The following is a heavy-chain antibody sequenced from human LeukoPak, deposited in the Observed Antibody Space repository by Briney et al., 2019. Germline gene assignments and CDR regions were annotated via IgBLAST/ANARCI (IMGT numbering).Heavy chain of an antibody. J-gene: IGHJ4*02. CDR1: GGSISTYY. CDR2: INYSGTT. V-gene: IGHV4-59*08. Sequence: SETLSLTCSVSGGSISTYYWSWIRQPPGKGLEWIGYINYSGTTNYNPSLKSRVTISVDTSKNHFSLRLNSVTAADTAVYFCARLVDGRWSGTTCYFDYWGQGTLVTVSS. D-gene: IGHD3-3*01. CDR3: ARLVDGRWSGTTCYFDY.